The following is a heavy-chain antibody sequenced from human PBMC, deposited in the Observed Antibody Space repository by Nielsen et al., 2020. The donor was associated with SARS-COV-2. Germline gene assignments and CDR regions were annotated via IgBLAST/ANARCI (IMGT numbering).Heavy chain of an antibody. CDR3: ARESSGYDHYNYGMDV. V-gene: IGHV4-31*03. CDR1: GGSISSGGYY. J-gene: IGHJ6*02. D-gene: IGHD5-12*01. Sequence: SGTLSLTCTVPGGSISSGGYYWSWIRHHPGKGLEWIGYIYFSGRTCYNPPLKSRVTISVDTSKNQFSLSLRSVTAADTAVYYCARESSGYDHYNYGMDVWGQGTTVTVSS. CDR2: IYFSGRT.